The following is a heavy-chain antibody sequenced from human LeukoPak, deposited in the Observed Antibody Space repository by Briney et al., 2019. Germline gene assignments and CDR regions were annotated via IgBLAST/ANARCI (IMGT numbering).Heavy chain of an antibody. Sequence: ASVKVSCKASGYTFTSYAMNWVRQAPGQGLEWMGWINTNTGNPTYAQGFTGRFVFSLDTSVSTAYLQISSLKAEDTAVYYCARDTHTTVTNPFDYWGQGTLVTVSS. CDR1: GYTFTSYA. J-gene: IGHJ4*02. D-gene: IGHD4-17*01. V-gene: IGHV7-4-1*02. CDR2: INTNTGNP. CDR3: ARDTHTTVTNPFDY.